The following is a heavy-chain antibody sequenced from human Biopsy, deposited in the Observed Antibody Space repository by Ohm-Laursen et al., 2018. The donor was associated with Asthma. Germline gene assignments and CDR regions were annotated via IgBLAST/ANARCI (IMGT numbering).Heavy chain of an antibody. CDR1: GFTVSRDH. CDR3: ARAVSSSSYWYFDL. CDR2: IYSGGTS. D-gene: IGHD6-6*01. Sequence: GTLSLTCAASGFTVSRDHMFWVRQAPGKGLEWVSVIYSGGTSHTADSVRGRFTISRDFSKNTLHLQMHSLRVEDTAVYYCARAVSSSSYWYFDLWGRGDLVTVSS. V-gene: IGHV3-53*01. J-gene: IGHJ2*01.